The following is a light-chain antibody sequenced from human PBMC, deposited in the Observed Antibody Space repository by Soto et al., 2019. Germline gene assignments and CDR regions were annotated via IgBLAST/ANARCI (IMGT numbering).Light chain of an antibody. CDR1: QSVNSDY. CDR2: GAS. CDR3: HHYGGSPIT. Sequence: LLPWERATLSSGASQSVNSDYLGWFQKKPGQAPRLLIYGASTRATGIPDRFSGSGSGTDFNLTISRLEPEDFAVYDCHHYGGSPITFGQGTRLEIK. J-gene: IGKJ5*01. V-gene: IGKV3-20*01.